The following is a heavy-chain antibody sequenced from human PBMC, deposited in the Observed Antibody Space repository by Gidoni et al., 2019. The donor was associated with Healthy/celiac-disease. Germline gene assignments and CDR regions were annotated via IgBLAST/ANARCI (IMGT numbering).Heavy chain of an antibody. V-gene: IGHV1-69*01. CDR1: GGTFSSYA. CDR3: ARDCTNGVCPRPGGAFDI. CDR2: IIPIFGTA. Sequence: QVQLVQSGAEVKKPGSSVKVSCKASGGTFSSYATSWVRQAPGQGLEWMGGIIPIFGTANYAQKFQGRVTITADESTSTAYMELSSLRSEDTAVYYCARDCTNGVCPRPGGAFDIWGQGTMVTVSS. J-gene: IGHJ3*02. D-gene: IGHD2-8*01.